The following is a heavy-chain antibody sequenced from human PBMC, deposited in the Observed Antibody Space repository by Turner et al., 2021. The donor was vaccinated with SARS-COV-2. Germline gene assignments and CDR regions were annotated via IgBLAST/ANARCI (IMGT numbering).Heavy chain of an antibody. V-gene: IGHV1-24*01. D-gene: IGHD1-26*01. J-gene: IGHJ6*02. CDR1: GYTLPDLS. CDR2: FDPEDGET. CDR3: ATGFPIVVASDYYYYYYGMDV. Sequence: QVHLVQSGAGVKKPGASVKVSCKVSGYTLPDLSMHWVRQAPGKGLEWMGGFDPEDGETIYAQKCQGRVTMTEDTFTDTAYMELSSLSSENTAVYYCATGFPIVVASDYYYYYYGMDVWGQGTTVTVSS.